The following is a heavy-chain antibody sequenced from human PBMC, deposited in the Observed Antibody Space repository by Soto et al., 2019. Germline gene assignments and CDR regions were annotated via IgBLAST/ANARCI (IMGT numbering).Heavy chain of an antibody. CDR2: IIPVFGSA. V-gene: IGHV1-69*06. CDR3: ARRGLSARPPPSNWFDP. Sequence: QVQLVQSGAEVKKPGSSMKVSCKASGGTFSSYAISWVRQAPGQGLEWMGEIIPVFGSASYAQKFHGRATITADKSTTTAYMELSSLRSEDTAVYYCARRGLSARPPPSNWFDPWGQGTLVTVSS. D-gene: IGHD6-6*01. J-gene: IGHJ5*02. CDR1: GGTFSSYA.